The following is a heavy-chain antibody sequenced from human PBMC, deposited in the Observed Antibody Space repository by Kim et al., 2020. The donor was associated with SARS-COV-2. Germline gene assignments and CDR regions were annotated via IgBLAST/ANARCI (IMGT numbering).Heavy chain of an antibody. Sequence: SEKSYVDDAKGRFTISRDSAKNSLYLQMNSLRAEDTAVYYCARDNWNYVHWGQGTLVTVSS. CDR2: SEK. V-gene: IGHV3-7*03. D-gene: IGHD1-7*01. CDR3: ARDNWNYVH. J-gene: IGHJ4*02.